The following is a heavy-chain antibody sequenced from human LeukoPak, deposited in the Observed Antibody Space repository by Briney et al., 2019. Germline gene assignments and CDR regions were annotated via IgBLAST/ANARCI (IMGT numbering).Heavy chain of an antibody. CDR1: GFTFSSYA. Sequence: GGSLRLSCAASGFTFSSYAMSWVRQAPGEGLEWVSAISGSGGSTYYADFVKGRFTISRDNSKNTLYLQMNSLRAEDTAVYYCAKDSSWSGTGWFDPWGQGTLVTVSS. D-gene: IGHD6-13*01. CDR2: ISGSGGST. V-gene: IGHV3-23*01. CDR3: AKDSSWSGTGWFDP. J-gene: IGHJ5*02.